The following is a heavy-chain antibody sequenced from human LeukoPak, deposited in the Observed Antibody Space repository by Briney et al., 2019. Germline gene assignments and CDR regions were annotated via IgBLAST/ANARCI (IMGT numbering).Heavy chain of an antibody. Sequence: GGSLRLSCSASGFTFSNYAMHWVRQAPGKGLEYVSAISSNGGSAYYADSVKGRFTISRDNSKNTLYLQMSSLRVEDTAVFYCVKGIAGGPYYFDYWGQGTLVTVSS. CDR3: VKGIAGGPYYFDY. J-gene: IGHJ4*02. V-gene: IGHV3-64D*06. CDR1: GFTFSNYA. CDR2: ISSNGGSA. D-gene: IGHD6-13*01.